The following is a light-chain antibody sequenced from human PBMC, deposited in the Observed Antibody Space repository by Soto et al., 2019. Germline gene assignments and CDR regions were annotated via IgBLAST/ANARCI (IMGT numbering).Light chain of an antibody. CDR1: SSNIGSNY. CDR2: RNN. CDR3: AAWDDRLNGVV. V-gene: IGLV1-47*01. Sequence: QAVVTQPPSASGTPGQRVTISCSGSSSNIGSNYVYWYQQLPGTAPKLLIYRNNQRPSGVPDRFSGSKSGTSASLAISGLRSEDEADYYCAAWDDRLNGVVFGGGTQLTVL. J-gene: IGLJ2*01.